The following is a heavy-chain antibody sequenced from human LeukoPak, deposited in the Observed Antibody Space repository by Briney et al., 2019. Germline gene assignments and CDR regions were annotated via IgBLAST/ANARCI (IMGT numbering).Heavy chain of an antibody. V-gene: IGHV3-23*01. Sequence: GGSLRLSCAASGFTFSSYAMSWVRQAPGKGLEWVSAISGSGGSTYYADSVKGPFTISRDNSKNTLYLQMNSLRADDTALYYCARLRWERLHYWYFDLWGRGTLVTVSS. CDR1: GFTFSSYA. CDR3: ARLRWERLHYWYFDL. D-gene: IGHD1-26*01. J-gene: IGHJ2*01. CDR2: ISGSGGST.